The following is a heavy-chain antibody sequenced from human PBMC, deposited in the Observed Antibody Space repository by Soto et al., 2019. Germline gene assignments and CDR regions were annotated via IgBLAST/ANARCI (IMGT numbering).Heavy chain of an antibody. D-gene: IGHD2-15*01. Sequence: GGSLRLSCISSGFTFRTYTMNWVRQAPGKGLEWVSGIRGFSPYTFYAESVKGRFTISRDNAKNSLYLQMNSLRAEDTAVYYCARDRGYDDNDYYYNAIDVWGQGTTVTVYS. V-gene: IGHV3-21*01. J-gene: IGHJ6*02. CDR1: GFTFRTYT. CDR3: ARDRGYDDNDYYYNAIDV. CDR2: IRGFSPYT.